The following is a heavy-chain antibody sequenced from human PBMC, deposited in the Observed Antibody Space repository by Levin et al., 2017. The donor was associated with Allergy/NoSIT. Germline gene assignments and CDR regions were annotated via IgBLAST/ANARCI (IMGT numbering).Heavy chain of an antibody. V-gene: IGHV3-74*01. CDR1: GFTFSSYW. CDR2: INSDGSST. D-gene: IGHD3-10*01. CDR3: ARDPYRFGELENWYFDL. Sequence: GESLKISCAASGFTFSSYWMHWVRQAPGKGLVWVSRINSDGSSTSYADSVKGRFTISRDNAKNTLYLQMNSLRAEDTAVYYCARDPYRFGELENWYFDLWGRGTLVTVSS. J-gene: IGHJ2*01.